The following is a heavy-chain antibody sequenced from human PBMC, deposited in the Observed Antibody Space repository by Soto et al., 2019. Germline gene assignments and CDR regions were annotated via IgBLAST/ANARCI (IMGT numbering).Heavy chain of an antibody. J-gene: IGHJ3*02. Sequence: QVQLQESGPGLVKPSETLSLTCTVSGGSISSYYWSWIRQPPGKGLEWIGYIYYSGSTNYNPSLKSRVTISVDTSKNQFSLKLSSVTAADTAVYYCARWGLYVSTSLHDAFDIWGQGTMVTVSS. CDR3: ARWGLYVSTSLHDAFDI. CDR2: IYYSGST. V-gene: IGHV4-59*01. CDR1: GGSISSYY. D-gene: IGHD2-2*01.